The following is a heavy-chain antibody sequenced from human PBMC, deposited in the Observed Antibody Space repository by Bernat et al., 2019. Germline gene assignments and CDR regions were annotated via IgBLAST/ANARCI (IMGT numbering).Heavy chain of an antibody. CDR2: ISYDGSNK. Sequence: QVQLVESGGGGVQPGRALRLSCAASGFTFNIYGMHWVRQAPGKGLEWVAIISYDGSNKYYADSVKGRFTISRDNSKNTLYLQMNSLRAEDTAVYYCAKSGSGSSLAPFDYWGQGTLVTVSS. D-gene: IGHD3-10*01. CDR3: AKSGSGSSLAPFDY. CDR1: GFTFNIYG. J-gene: IGHJ4*02. V-gene: IGHV3-30*18.